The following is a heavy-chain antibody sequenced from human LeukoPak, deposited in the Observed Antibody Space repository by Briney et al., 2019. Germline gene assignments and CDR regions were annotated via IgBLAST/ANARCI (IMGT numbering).Heavy chain of an antibody. Sequence: PGGSLRLSCAASGFTFSRYAMSWVRRAPGKGLEWVSAISGSGGSTYYADSVKGRFTISRDNSKNALYLQMNSLRAEDTAVYYCAKAQGHCSSTSCYESYFDYWGQGTLVTVSS. J-gene: IGHJ4*02. CDR1: GFTFSRYA. V-gene: IGHV3-23*01. CDR2: ISGSGGST. CDR3: AKAQGHCSSTSCYESYFDY. D-gene: IGHD2-2*01.